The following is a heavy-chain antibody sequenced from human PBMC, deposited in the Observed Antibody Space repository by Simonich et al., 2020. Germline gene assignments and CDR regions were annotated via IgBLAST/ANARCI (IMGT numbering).Heavy chain of an antibody. CDR3: ARGKGWKNAFDI. D-gene: IGHD1-1*01. CDR2: INHSGST. CDR1: GGSFSGYY. Sequence: QVQLQQWGAGLLKPSETLSLTCAVYGGSFSGYYWGGIRQPPGKGLEWIGEINHSGSTNDNPSLKGRVTISVDTSKNQFSLKLSSVTAADTAVYYCARGKGWKNAFDIWGQGTMVTVSS. J-gene: IGHJ3*02. V-gene: IGHV4-34*01.